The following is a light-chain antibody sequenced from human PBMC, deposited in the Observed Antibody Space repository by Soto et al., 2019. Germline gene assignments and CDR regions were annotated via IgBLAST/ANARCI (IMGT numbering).Light chain of an antibody. J-gene: IGKJ2*01. V-gene: IGKV4-1*01. CDR3: QQYYGTPPT. Sequence: EIVMTQSPEFLSVSLGETATINCKSTQTVLHDTDSRNYLSWFQQKPGQPPKPLISWASTRESGVPARFSGSGSETDFTLTISDLQAEDVAVYYCQQYYGTPPTFGQGSKLDIK. CDR2: WAS. CDR1: QTVLHDTDSRNY.